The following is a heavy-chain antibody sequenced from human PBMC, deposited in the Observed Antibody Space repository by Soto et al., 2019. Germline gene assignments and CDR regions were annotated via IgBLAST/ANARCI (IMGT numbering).Heavy chain of an antibody. CDR1: GGSISNYY. J-gene: IGHJ6*02. V-gene: IGHV4-4*08. CDR2: IYSSGST. Sequence: SETLSLTCTVSGGSISNYYWNWIRQSPGKGLEWIGYIYSSGSTHYTPSLKNRVTMSIDTSNNQVSLKLSSVTAADTAVYYCASQAMDVWGQGTTVTVSS. CDR3: ASQAMDV.